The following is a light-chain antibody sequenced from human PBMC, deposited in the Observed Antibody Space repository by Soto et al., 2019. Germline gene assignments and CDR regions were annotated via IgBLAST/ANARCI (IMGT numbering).Light chain of an antibody. CDR3: SSYTSSSTLYV. J-gene: IGLJ1*01. Sequence: QSVLTQPASVSGSPGQSITISCTGTSSDIGHYDYVSWYQQHPGKAPKLMIFEVSSRPSGVSYRFSGSKSGNTASLTISGLQAEDEADYYCSSYTSSSTLYVFGSGTKVTVL. CDR1: SSDIGHYDY. V-gene: IGLV2-14*01. CDR2: EVS.